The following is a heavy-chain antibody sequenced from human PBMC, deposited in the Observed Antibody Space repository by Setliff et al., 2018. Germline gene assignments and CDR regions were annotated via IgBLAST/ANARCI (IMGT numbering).Heavy chain of an antibody. CDR1: GYPFTNYG. V-gene: IGHV1-18*01. J-gene: IGHJ4*02. Sequence: ASVKVSCKTSGYPFTNYGLSWVRQAPGQGLEWLGWISAYNGNTHYAQKLQGRVSMTTDTSTSTAYMELRSLRSDDTAVYYCARVTIAVAGYFDFWGQGTLVTVSS. CDR2: ISAYNGNT. CDR3: ARVTIAVAGYFDF. D-gene: IGHD6-19*01.